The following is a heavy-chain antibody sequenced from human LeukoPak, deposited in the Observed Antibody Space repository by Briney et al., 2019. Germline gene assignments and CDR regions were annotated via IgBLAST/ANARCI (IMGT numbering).Heavy chain of an antibody. CDR3: AKDSLWFGELLTGYNDY. Sequence: PGGSLRLSCAASGFTFSNYWMSWVRQAPGKGLEWVAVISYDGSNKYYADSVKGRFTISRDNSKNTLYLQMNSLRAEDTAVYYCAKDSLWFGELLTGYNDYWGQGTLVTVSS. D-gene: IGHD3-10*01. J-gene: IGHJ4*02. CDR2: ISYDGSNK. V-gene: IGHV3-30*18. CDR1: GFTFSNYW.